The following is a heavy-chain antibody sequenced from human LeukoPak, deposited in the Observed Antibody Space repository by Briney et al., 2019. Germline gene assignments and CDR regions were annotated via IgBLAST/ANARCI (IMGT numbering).Heavy chain of an antibody. V-gene: IGHV6-1*01. D-gene: IGHD3-22*01. CDR2: TYYRSKWNN. CDR3: ARVDSSGYYPYYFDY. Sequence: SQTLSLTCAISGDSVSSNSAAWSWIRQSPSRGLEWPGRTYYRSKWNNDYASSVKSRITINPDTSKNQFSLQLNSMTPEDTAVYYCARVDSSGYYPYYFDYWGQGTLVTVSS. J-gene: IGHJ4*02. CDR1: GDSVSSNSAA.